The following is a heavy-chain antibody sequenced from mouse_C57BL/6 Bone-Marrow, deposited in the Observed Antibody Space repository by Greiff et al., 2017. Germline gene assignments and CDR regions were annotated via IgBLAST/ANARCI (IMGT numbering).Heavy chain of an antibody. Sequence: EVKLMESGGGLVQPGGSLKLSCAASGFTFSDYYMYWVRQTPEKRLEWVAYISNGGGSTYYPDTVKVRFTISRDNAKNTLYLQMSRLKSEDTAMYYCARHEDYGSSLFAYWGQGTLVTVSA. CDR1: GFTFSDYY. V-gene: IGHV5-12*01. J-gene: IGHJ3*01. D-gene: IGHD1-1*01. CDR2: ISNGGGST. CDR3: ARHEDYGSSLFAY.